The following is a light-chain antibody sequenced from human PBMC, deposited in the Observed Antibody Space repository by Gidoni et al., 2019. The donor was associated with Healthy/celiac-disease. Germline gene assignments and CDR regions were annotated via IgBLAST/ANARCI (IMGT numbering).Light chain of an antibody. J-gene: IGKJ2*04. CDR1: QGISSY. Sequence: DIQLTQSPSFLSASGGDRVTITCRASQGISSYLAWYQQKPGKAPKLLIYAASTLQSGVPSRFSGSGSGTEFTLTISSLQPEDFATYYCQQLNSYPSCSFGQGTKLEIK. CDR3: QQLNSYPSCS. V-gene: IGKV1-9*01. CDR2: AAS.